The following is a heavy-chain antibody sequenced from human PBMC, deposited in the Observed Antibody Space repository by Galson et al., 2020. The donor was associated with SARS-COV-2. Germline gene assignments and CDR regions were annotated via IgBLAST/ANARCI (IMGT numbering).Heavy chain of an antibody. CDR1: GFSLSTSGMC. CDR2: IDWDDDK. V-gene: IGHV2-70*11. CDR3: ARAYYDSLTGTQTDQGFDP. D-gene: IGHD3-9*01. J-gene: IGHJ5*02. Sequence: SGPTLVKPTQTLTLTCTFSGFSLSTSGMCVSWIRQPPGKALEWLARIDWDDDKYYSTSLKTRLTISKDTSKNQVVLTMTNMDPVDTATYYCARAYYDSLTGTQTDQGFDPWGQGTLVTVSS.